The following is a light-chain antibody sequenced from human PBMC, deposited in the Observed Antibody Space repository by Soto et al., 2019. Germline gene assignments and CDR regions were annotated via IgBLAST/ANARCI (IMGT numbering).Light chain of an antibody. CDR2: GAS. J-gene: IGKJ1*01. Sequence: EIVLTQSPATLSLSPWERATLSCRASQSVSSNLAWYQQKPGQAPRLLIYGASSRATGIPDRLSGSGSGTDFTLTISRLEPEDFAVYYCQQYGSSPTFGQGTKVDIK. V-gene: IGKV3-20*01. CDR3: QQYGSSPT. CDR1: QSVSSN.